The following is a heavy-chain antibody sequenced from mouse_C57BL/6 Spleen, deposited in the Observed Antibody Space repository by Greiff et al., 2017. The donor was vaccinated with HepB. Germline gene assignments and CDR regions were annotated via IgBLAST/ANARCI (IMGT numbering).Heavy chain of an antibody. Sequence: VQLQQSGAELVRPGASVKLSCTASGFNIKDDYMHWVKQRPEQGLEWIGWIDPENGDTEYASKFQGKATITADTSSNTAYLQLSSLTSEDTAVYYCTTAIYDGYPFAYWGQGTLVTVSA. J-gene: IGHJ3*01. CDR1: GFNIKDDY. V-gene: IGHV14-4*01. CDR2: IDPENGDT. D-gene: IGHD2-3*01. CDR3: TTAIYDGYPFAY.